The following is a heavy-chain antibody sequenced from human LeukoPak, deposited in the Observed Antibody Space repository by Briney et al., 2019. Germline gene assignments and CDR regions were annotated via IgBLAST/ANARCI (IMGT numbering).Heavy chain of an antibody. CDR3: AKLKNLSITMVRGVIGY. Sequence: PEGSLRLSCAASGFTFSSYAMSWVRQAPGKGLEWVSAISGSGGSTYYADSVKGRFTISRDNSKNTLYLQMNSLRAEDTAVYYCAKLKNLSITMVRGVIGYWGQGTLVTVSS. V-gene: IGHV3-23*01. J-gene: IGHJ4*02. D-gene: IGHD3-10*01. CDR2: ISGSGGST. CDR1: GFTFSSYA.